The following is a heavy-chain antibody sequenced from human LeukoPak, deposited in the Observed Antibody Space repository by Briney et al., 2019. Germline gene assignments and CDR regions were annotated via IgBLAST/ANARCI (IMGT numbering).Heavy chain of an antibody. CDR2: MNPSGGST. J-gene: IGHJ6*02. CDR3: ASRGCGCSNGVCYSGCYYYYGMDV. Sequence: ASVKVSCKASGYTFTSYYMHWVRQAPGQGLEWMGIMNPSGGSTSYAQKFQGRVTMTRDTSTSTVYMELSSLRSEDTAVYYCASRGCGCSNGVCYSGCYYYYGMDVWGQGTTVTVSS. CDR1: GYTFTSYY. D-gene: IGHD2-8*01. V-gene: IGHV1-46*01.